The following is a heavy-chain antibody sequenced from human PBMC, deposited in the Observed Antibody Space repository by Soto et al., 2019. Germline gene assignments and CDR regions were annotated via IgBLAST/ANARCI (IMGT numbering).Heavy chain of an antibody. J-gene: IGHJ3*02. CDR3: ACLIGTAAVDRGAFDI. CDR2: IIPSFGTA. D-gene: IGHD2-2*01. CDR1: GGTFSSYA. V-gene: IGHV1-69*01. Sequence: QVQLVQSGAEVKKPGSSVKVSCKASGGTFSSYAISWVRQAPGQGLEWMGGIIPSFGTANYAQKFQGRVTITADESTSTAYMELSSLRSEDTAVYYCACLIGTAAVDRGAFDIWGQGTMVTVSS.